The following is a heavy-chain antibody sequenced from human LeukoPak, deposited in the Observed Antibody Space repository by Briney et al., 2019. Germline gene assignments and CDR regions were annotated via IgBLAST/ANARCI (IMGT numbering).Heavy chain of an antibody. J-gene: IGHJ4*02. V-gene: IGHV5-51*01. Sequence: GESLKISCKASGYRFISYWIGWVRQMPGKGLECMGIIHPGDSETRYSPSFQGQVTISADKSISTAYLQWSGLKASDTAMYYCARRLGATQPYFDFWGQGALVTVSS. CDR3: ARRLGATQPYFDF. CDR2: IHPGDSET. CDR1: GYRFISYW. D-gene: IGHD1-26*01.